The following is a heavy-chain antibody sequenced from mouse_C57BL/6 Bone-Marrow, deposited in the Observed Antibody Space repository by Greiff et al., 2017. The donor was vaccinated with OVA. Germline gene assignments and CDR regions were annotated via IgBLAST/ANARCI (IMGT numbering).Heavy chain of an antibody. D-gene: IGHD3-3*01. V-gene: IGHV1-42*01. CDR2: INPSTGGT. Sequence: VQLQQSGPELVKPGASVKISCKASGYSFTGYYMNWVKQSPEKSLEWIGEINPSTGGTTYNQKFKAKATLTVDKSSSTAYMQLKSLTSEDSAVYYCARSRDLDAMDYWGQGTSVTVSS. CDR1: GYSFTGYY. CDR3: ARSRDLDAMDY. J-gene: IGHJ4*01.